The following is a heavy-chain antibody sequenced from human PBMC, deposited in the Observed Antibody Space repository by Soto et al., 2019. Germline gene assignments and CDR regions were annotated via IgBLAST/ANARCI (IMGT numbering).Heavy chain of an antibody. D-gene: IGHD1-26*01. CDR2: IYYSGST. CDR1: GGSISSYY. V-gene: IGHV4-59*01. CDR3: ARDRSGHPPLYRFDP. Sequence: SETLSLTCTVSGGSISSYYWSWIRQPPGKGLEWIGYIYYSGSTNYNPSLKSRVTISVDTSKNQFSLRLSSVTAADTAVYYCARDRSGHPPLYRFDPWGQGTLVTVSS. J-gene: IGHJ5*02.